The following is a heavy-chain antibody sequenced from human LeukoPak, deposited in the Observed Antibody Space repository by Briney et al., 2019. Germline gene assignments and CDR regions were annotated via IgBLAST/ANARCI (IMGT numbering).Heavy chain of an antibody. CDR1: GFTFSNAW. D-gene: IGHD5-18*01. CDR3: TTANVDPAMPSFDY. CDR2: IKSKTDGGTT. J-gene: IGHJ4*02. V-gene: IGHV3-15*01. Sequence: GGSLRLSCAASGFTFSNAWMSWVRQAPGKGLEWVGRIKSKTDGGTTDYAAPVEGRFTISRDDSKNTLYLQMNSLKTEDTAVYYCTTANVDPAMPSFDYWGQGTLVTVFS.